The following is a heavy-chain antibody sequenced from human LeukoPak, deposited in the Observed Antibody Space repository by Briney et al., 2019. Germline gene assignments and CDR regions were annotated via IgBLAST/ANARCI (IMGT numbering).Heavy chain of an antibody. J-gene: IGHJ6*03. Sequence: GESLKISCKGSGYSFSNYWIGWVRQMPEKGLEWMGIIYPGDSDTRYSPSFQGQVTISADKSISTAFLQWSNLEASDTAMYYCVRHETLGVSSSDQTAYFYYYMDVWGKGTPVTVSS. CDR3: VRHETLGVSSSDQTAYFYYYMDV. CDR2: IYPGDSDT. D-gene: IGHD6-6*01. V-gene: IGHV5-51*01. CDR1: GYSFSNYW.